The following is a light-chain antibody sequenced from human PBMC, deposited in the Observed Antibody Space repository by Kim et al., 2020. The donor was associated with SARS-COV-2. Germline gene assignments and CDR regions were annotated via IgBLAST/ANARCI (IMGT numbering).Light chain of an antibody. CDR3: QQYGSSPPIT. V-gene: IGKV3-20*01. J-gene: IGKJ2*01. Sequence: SPGERDTLFCRASQSLTSNHLAWYQQKGCQAPRLLFYGASTRATGIPDRFSASGSGTDFTLTINRLEPEDFAVYYCQQYGSSPPITFGQGTKLEIK. CDR2: GAS. CDR1: QSLTSNH.